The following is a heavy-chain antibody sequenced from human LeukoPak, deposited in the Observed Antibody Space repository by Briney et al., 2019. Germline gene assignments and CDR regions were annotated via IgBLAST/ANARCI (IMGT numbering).Heavy chain of an antibody. V-gene: IGHV1-18*01. J-gene: IGHJ5*02. D-gene: IGHD3-3*01. Sequence: ASVTVSCKASGYTFTTYAISWVRQAPGQGLEWVGWIGAYDGKTNYAQKFQGRVTVTTDTSTSTAYMELRSLRSDDTAVYYCAIVRDFWSGYDNWFDPWGQGTLVTVSS. CDR2: IGAYDGKT. CDR3: AIVRDFWSGYDNWFDP. CDR1: GYTFTTYA.